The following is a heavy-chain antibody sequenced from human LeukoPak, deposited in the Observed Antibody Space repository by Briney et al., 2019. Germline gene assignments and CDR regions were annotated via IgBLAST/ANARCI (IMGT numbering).Heavy chain of an antibody. Sequence: GGSLSLSCAASGFTFSDYSMNWVRQAPGKGLEWVAYISSSGTTKDYADSVKGRFTISRDDAKNALYLQMNSLRAEDTAVYYCAERFDYWGQGTLVTVSS. CDR2: ISSSGTTK. CDR1: GFTFSDYS. J-gene: IGHJ4*02. V-gene: IGHV3-48*04. CDR3: AERFDY.